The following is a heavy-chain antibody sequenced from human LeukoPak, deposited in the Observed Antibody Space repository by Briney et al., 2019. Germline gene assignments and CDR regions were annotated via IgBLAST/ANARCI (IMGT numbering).Heavy chain of an antibody. Sequence: GGSLRLSCAASGFNFNKYALSWVRQAPGKGLEWVSAISGGGATTHYADSVKGRFTMSRDNSKNTLYLQMNSLRAEDTAVYYCANNPQLLFDYWGQGTLVTVSS. J-gene: IGHJ4*02. CDR1: GFNFNKYA. CDR2: ISGGGATT. D-gene: IGHD6-6*01. V-gene: IGHV3-23*01. CDR3: ANNPQLLFDY.